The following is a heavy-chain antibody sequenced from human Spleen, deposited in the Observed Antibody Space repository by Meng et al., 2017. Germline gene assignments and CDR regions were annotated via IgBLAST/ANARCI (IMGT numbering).Heavy chain of an antibody. D-gene: IGHD6-19*01. CDR2: IYHSGST. CDR1: GGSIRNNTW. Sequence: VMLRDATPGLVKPSRNLSPTCVGSGGSIRNNTWWNWVRQTPGKGLEWVEEIYHSGSTNYNPSLKSRVPMSVDTSKNPFSLKLTSVTAAETAVYSCASYNRGWPQFDSWGPRILVTVSS. CDR3: ASYNRGWPQFDS. J-gene: IGHJ4*02. V-gene: IGHV4-4*02.